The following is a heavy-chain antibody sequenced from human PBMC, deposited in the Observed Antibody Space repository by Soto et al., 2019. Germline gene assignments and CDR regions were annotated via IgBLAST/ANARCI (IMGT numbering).Heavy chain of an antibody. J-gene: IGHJ6*02. D-gene: IGHD2-2*01. V-gene: IGHV3-23*01. CDR3: ARDIVVVPASNYYYGMDV. CDR2: ISGNGGTT. CDR1: GFTFSSYA. Sequence: GGSLRLSCAASGFTFSSYAMSWVRQAPGKGLEWVSAISGNGGTTYYTDSVKGRFTISRDNSKNTLHLQMNSLRAEDTAVYYCARDIVVVPASNYYYGMDVWGQGTTVTVSS.